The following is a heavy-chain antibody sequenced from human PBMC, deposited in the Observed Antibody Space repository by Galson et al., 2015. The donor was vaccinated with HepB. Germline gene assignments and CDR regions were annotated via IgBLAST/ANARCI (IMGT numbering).Heavy chain of an antibody. D-gene: IGHD3-3*01. Sequence: SVKVSCKASGYTFTSYGISWVRQAPGQGLEWMGWISAYNGNTDYAQKLQGRVTMTTDTSTSTAYMELRSLRSDDTAVYYCARVAHYDFWSGYSINWFDPWGQGTLVTVSS. V-gene: IGHV1-18*01. CDR2: ISAYNGNT. CDR1: GYTFTSYG. CDR3: ARVAHYDFWSGYSINWFDP. J-gene: IGHJ5*02.